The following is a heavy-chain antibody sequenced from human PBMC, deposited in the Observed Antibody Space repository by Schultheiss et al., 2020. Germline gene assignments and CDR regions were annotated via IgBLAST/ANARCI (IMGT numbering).Heavy chain of an antibody. CDR2: ISSGGSTI. Sequence: GESLKISCAASGFIFRDYYMSWIRQPPGKGLEWVSYISSGGSTIYYADSVKGRFTVSRDNAKNSLYLQMNSLRAEDTAVYYCARDISIVGGQNDAFDIWGQGTMVTVSS. CDR3: ARDISIVGGQNDAFDI. CDR1: GFIFRDYY. V-gene: IGHV3-11*01. D-gene: IGHD1-26*01. J-gene: IGHJ3*02.